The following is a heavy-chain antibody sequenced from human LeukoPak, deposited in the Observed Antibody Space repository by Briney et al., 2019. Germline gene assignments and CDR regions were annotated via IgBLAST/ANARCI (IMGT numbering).Heavy chain of an antibody. Sequence: SXXLSCAASXFXXNNXWMNXVXQXPGKGXXWXGRXKSKTDGGTTDYAAPVKGRFTISRDDSKNTLYLQMNSLKPEDTAVYYCTTRVSEYYYDSSGFPDIDYWGQGTLVTVSS. V-gene: IGHV3-15*07. D-gene: IGHD3-22*01. CDR3: TTRVSEYYYDSSGFPDIDY. CDR1: XFXXNNXW. CDR2: XKSKTDGGTT. J-gene: IGHJ4*02.